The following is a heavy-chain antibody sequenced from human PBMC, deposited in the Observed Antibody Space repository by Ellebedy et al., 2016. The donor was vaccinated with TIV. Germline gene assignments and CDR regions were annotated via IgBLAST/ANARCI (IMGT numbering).Heavy chain of an antibody. CDR3: AREPYYDTLTGESRGDDF. Sequence: SETLSLTCTVSGGYLTSGAYYWSWIRQPPGKGLEWIGYILYSGATDSNPSLLGRVTISGDTSKNLFSLKLTSVTAADTAVYYCAREPYYDTLTGESRGDDFWGQGILVTVSS. CDR2: ILYSGAT. J-gene: IGHJ4*02. CDR1: GGYLTSGAYY. D-gene: IGHD3-9*01. V-gene: IGHV4-61*08.